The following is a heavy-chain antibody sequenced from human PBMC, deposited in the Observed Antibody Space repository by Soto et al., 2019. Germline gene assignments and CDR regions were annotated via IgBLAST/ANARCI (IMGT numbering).Heavy chain of an antibody. CDR2: ISGGGSYT. V-gene: IGHV3-11*06. Sequence: QVQLLESGGGLVKPGGSQRLSCVTSGFTFSDYDMGWVRQAPGKGLELVSYISGGGSYTLYADSVKGRFTVSRDNANNSHSLLMSRLSGEDTAMYYCVRDSSAYYVGRKEFGAFDIWGLGTVVTVSS. J-gene: IGHJ3*02. D-gene: IGHD3-16*01. CDR1: GFTFSDYD. CDR3: VRDSSAYYVGRKEFGAFDI.